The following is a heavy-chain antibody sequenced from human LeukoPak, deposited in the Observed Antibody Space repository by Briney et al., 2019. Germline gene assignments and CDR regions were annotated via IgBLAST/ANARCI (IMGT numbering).Heavy chain of an antibody. CDR3: ARGYDSSGFFDY. CDR1: GVSFSSYW. J-gene: IGHJ4*02. Sequence: PAESLRLSCAASGVSFSSYWMRWVRQPPGKGLVWVSRINSDGSSTSYADSVKGRSSISRDNAKNTLYRQMNSLRAEDTAVDYCARGYDSSGFFDYWGQGTLVTVSS. V-gene: IGHV3-74*01. CDR2: INSDGSST. D-gene: IGHD3-22*01.